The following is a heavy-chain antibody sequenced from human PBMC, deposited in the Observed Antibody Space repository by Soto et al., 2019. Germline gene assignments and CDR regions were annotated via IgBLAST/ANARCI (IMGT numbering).Heavy chain of an antibody. D-gene: IGHD3-22*01. Sequence: SVKVSCKASGGTFSSYTISWVRQAPGQGLEWMGRIIPILGIANYAQKFQGRVTITADKSTSTAYMELSSLRSEDTAVYYCARTYYYDSSGPSGMDVWGQGTTVTVSS. CDR1: GGTFSSYT. J-gene: IGHJ6*02. CDR2: IIPILGIA. CDR3: ARTYYYDSSGPSGMDV. V-gene: IGHV1-69*02.